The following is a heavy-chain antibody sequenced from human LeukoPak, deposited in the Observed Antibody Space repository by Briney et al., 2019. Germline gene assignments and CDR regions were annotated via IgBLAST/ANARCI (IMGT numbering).Heavy chain of an antibody. J-gene: IGHJ6*02. CDR2: IGTTGDT. CDR3: ARAILRFGYAMDV. D-gene: IGHD3-3*01. CDR1: GVTFSGYD. Sequence: GGSLRLSCAATGVTFSGYDMHWVRQAAGKGLEWVSAIGTTGDTYYPGSVKGRFTISRENAKNSLYLQMNSLRAGDTAVFYCARAILRFGYAMDVWGQGTTVTVSS. V-gene: IGHV3-13*04.